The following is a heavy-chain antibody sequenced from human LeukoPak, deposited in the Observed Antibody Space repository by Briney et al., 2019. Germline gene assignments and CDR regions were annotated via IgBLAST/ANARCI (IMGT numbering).Heavy chain of an antibody. D-gene: IGHD4-11*01. V-gene: IGHV4-61*02. CDR2: IYTSGST. J-gene: IGHJ4*02. Sequence: SETLSLTCTVSGGSISSGSYYWSWIRQPAGKGLEWIGRIYTSGSTNYSPSLKSRVTISVDTSKNQFSLKLSSVTAADTAVYYCARESYYSNYVHPTDYWGQGTLVTVSS. CDR1: GGSISSGSYY. CDR3: ARESYYSNYVHPTDY.